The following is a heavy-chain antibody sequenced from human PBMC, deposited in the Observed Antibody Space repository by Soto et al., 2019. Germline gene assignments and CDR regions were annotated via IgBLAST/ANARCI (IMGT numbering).Heavy chain of an antibody. V-gene: IGHV3-21*01. CDR1: GFTFSSYS. CDR2: ISSSSYV. Sequence: GGSLRLSCAASGFTFSSYSMNWVRQAPGKGLEWVSSISSSSYVYYADSVKGRFTISRDNAKNSLYLQMNSLRAEDTAVYYCARGIVVVPAAMSGRYYYYGMDVWGQGTTVTVSS. J-gene: IGHJ6*02. D-gene: IGHD2-2*01. CDR3: ARGIVVVPAAMSGRYYYYGMDV.